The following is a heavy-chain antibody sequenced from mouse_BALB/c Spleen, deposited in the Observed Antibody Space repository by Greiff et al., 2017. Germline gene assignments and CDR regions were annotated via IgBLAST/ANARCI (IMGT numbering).Heavy chain of an antibody. Sequence: LVESGPELMKPGASVKISCKASGYSFTSYYMHWVKQSHGKSLEWIGYIDPFNGGTSYNQKFKGKATLTVDKSSSTAYMHLSSLTSEDSAVYYCARGNYYFDYWGQGTTLTVSS. J-gene: IGHJ2*01. CDR2: IDPFNGGT. V-gene: IGHV1S135*01. CDR1: GYSFTSYY. D-gene: IGHD2-1*01. CDR3: ARGNYYFDY.